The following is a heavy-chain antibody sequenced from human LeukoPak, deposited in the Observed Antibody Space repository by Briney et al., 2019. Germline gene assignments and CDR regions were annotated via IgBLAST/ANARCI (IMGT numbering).Heavy chain of an antibody. Sequence: PGGSLRLSCAASGFTVSSNYMSWVRQAPGKGLEWVSVIYSGGSTYYADSVKGRFTISRDNSKNTLYLQMNSLRAEDTAVYYCARGRGIAARYYFDYWGQGTLVTVSS. CDR2: IYSGGST. CDR1: GFTVSSNY. J-gene: IGHJ4*02. D-gene: IGHD6-6*01. CDR3: ARGRGIAARYYFDY. V-gene: IGHV3-53*01.